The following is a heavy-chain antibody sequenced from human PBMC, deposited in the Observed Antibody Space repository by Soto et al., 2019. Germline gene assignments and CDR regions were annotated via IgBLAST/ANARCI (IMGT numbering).Heavy chain of an antibody. D-gene: IGHD4-17*01. Sequence: XXSLRLSFAASGFTFGTYSMNWVLQAPGKGLEWISYISNTGSTTYYADSVKGRFTISRDNAKSSLYLQMSSLRAEDTAVYYCARGATVVTPYRNWFDPWGQGTLVTVSS. V-gene: IGHV3-48*01. CDR3: ARGATVVTPYRNWFDP. CDR1: GFTFGTYS. J-gene: IGHJ5*02. CDR2: ISNTGSTT.